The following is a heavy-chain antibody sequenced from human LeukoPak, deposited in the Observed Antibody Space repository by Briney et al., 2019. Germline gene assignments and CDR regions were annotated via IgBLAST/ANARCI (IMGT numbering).Heavy chain of an antibody. V-gene: IGHV4-34*01. Sequence: SETLSLTCAVYGGSFSGYYWSWIRQPPGKGLEWIGEINHSGSTYYNPSLKSRVTISVDTSKNQFSLKLSSVTAADTAVYYCARDRGAAGIFPLDYWGQGTLVTVSS. CDR3: ARDRGAAGIFPLDY. CDR2: INHSGST. D-gene: IGHD6-13*01. J-gene: IGHJ4*02. CDR1: GGSFSGYY.